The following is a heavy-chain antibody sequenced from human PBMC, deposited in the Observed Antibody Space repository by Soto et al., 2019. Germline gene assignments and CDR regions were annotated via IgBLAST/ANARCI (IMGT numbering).Heavy chain of an antibody. J-gene: IGHJ4*02. V-gene: IGHV1-18*01. CDR3: ARDPSRYNFDY. CDR1: GYTFTSYG. Sequence: ASVKVSCKASGYTFTSYGISWVRQAARQGLECREGTGADNGNPNHAQKLQGRVTMTTDTPTSTAYMELRSLRSDDTAVYYCARDPSRYNFDYWGQGTLVNVPS. CDR2: TGADNGNP. D-gene: IGHD5-18*01.